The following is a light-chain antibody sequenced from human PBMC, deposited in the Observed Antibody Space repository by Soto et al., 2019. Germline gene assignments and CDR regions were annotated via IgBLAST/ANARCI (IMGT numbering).Light chain of an antibody. CDR2: AAS. J-gene: IGKJ1*01. Sequence: AIPMTQSPFSLSASVGDRVTITCRASQDIRDEVGWYQQKPGKAPKLLISAASNLQSGVPSRFSGSGSATEFTLTISSLQPEDFATYYCLQDYGYARTFGQGTKVESK. CDR1: QDIRDE. V-gene: IGKV1-6*01. CDR3: LQDYGYART.